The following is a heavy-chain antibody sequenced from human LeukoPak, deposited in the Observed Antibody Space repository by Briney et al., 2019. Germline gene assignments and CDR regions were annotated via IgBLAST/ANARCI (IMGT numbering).Heavy chain of an antibody. D-gene: IGHD3-10*01. CDR3: FRGGVRGRAGY. Sequence: PSETLSLTCAVSGGSISTSSYYWGWIRQPPGRGLEWIGSIYYSVTTYYNPSLRSRVTISVDTSKNPFSLKMNSMTAADTAVYFCFRGGVRGRAGYWGQGALVTVSS. CDR2: IYYSVTT. J-gene: IGHJ4*02. V-gene: IGHV4-39*07. CDR1: GGSISTSSYY.